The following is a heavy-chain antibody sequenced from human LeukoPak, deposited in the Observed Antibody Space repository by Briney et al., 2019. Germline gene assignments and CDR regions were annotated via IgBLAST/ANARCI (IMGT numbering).Heavy chain of an antibody. CDR3: ARDVYYGSGSPRLDY. CDR2: IYYSDST. D-gene: IGHD3-10*01. Sequence: NPSETLSLTCTVSGGSINNYFWSWIRQPPGKGLECIAYIYYSDSTNYKPSLKSRVTVSVDTSKNQFSLKLSSVTAADTAVYYCARDVYYGSGSPRLDYWGQGTLVTVSS. V-gene: IGHV4-59*01. J-gene: IGHJ4*02. CDR1: GGSINNYF.